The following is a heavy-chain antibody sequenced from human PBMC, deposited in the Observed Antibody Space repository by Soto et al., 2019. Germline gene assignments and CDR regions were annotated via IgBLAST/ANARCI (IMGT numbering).Heavy chain of an antibody. CDR1: GFTFGDYA. CDR3: TSGYGDQPFDY. J-gene: IGHJ4*02. Sequence: EVQLVESGGGLVQPGRSLRLSCTASGFTFGDYAMSWFRQAPGKGLEWGGFIRSKAYGGTTEYAASVKGRFTISRDDSNGIAYLQMNSLKTEDTAVYYCTSGYGDQPFDYWGQGTMVTVSS. CDR2: IRSKAYGGTT. V-gene: IGHV3-49*03. D-gene: IGHD4-17*01.